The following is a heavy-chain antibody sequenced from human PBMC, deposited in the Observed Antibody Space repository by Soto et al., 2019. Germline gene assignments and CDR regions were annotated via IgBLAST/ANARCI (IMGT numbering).Heavy chain of an antibody. CDR3: ARARLDTPALEY. CDR2: MSYDGSDK. J-gene: IGHJ4*02. Sequence: QVQLVESGGGVVQPGRSLRLSCAASGFSFRSYAMHWVRQAPGKGLEWVAVMSYDGSDKHYADSVKGRFTISRDNSKNTLYLQMSSLRAEDTAVYYCARARLDTPALEYWGQGTLVTVSS. D-gene: IGHD2-2*01. CDR1: GFSFRSYA. V-gene: IGHV3-30-3*01.